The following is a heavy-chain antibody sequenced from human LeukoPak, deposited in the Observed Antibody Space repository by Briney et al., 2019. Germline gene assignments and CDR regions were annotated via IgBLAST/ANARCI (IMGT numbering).Heavy chain of an antibody. D-gene: IGHD6-25*01. Sequence: GGSLRLSCAASGFTFSSYGMHWVRQAPGKGLELVAVIWYDGSNKYSADSVKGRFTISRDNSKNTLFLQMNSLRAEDTAVYSCVRDSATWYYFDYWGQGTLVTVSS. CDR2: IWYDGSNK. J-gene: IGHJ4*02. V-gene: IGHV3-33*01. CDR1: GFTFSSYG. CDR3: VRDSATWYYFDY.